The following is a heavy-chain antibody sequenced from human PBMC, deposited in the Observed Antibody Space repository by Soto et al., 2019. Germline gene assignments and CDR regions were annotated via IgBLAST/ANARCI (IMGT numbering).Heavy chain of an antibody. CDR2: IRSKANSYAT. J-gene: IGHJ6*02. V-gene: IGHV3-73*01. Sequence: GGSLRLSCAASGFTFSGSAMHWVRQASGKGLEWVGRIRSKANSYATAYAASVKGRFTISRDDSKNTAYLQMNSLKTEDTAVYYCTRHVHDYGGNSYYYYGMDVWGQGTTVTVSS. D-gene: IGHD4-17*01. CDR3: TRHVHDYGGNSYYYYGMDV. CDR1: GFTFSGSA.